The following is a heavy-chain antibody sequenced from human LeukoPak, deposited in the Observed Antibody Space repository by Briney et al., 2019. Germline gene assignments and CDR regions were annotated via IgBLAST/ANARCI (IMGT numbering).Heavy chain of an antibody. J-gene: IGHJ6*03. CDR3: TRRGYYYMDV. V-gene: IGHV3-73*01. CDR2: IRSKANSYAT. CDR1: GFTFSGSA. Sequence: GGSLRLSCAASGFTFSGSAMHRVRQASGKGLEWVGRIRSKANSYATAYAASVKGRFTISRDDSKNTAYLQMNSLKTEDTAVYYCTRRGYYYMDVWGKGTTVTVSS.